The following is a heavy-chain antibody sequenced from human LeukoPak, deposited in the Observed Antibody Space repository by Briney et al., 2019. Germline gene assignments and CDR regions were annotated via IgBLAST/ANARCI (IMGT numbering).Heavy chain of an antibody. D-gene: IGHD2-2*01. CDR1: GFTFSSYS. V-gene: IGHV3-21*01. J-gene: IGHJ6*02. Sequence: PGGSLRLSCAASGFTFSSYSMNWVRQAPGKGLEWVSSISSSSSYIYYADSVKGRFTISRDNAKNSLYLQMNSLGAEDTAVYYCARDTALTYCSSTSCYGVIAYYYGMDVWGQGTTVTVSS. CDR2: ISSSSSYI. CDR3: ARDTALTYCSSTSCYGVIAYYYGMDV.